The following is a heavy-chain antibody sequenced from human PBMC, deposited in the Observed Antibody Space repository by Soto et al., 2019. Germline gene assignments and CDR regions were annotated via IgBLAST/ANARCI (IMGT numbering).Heavy chain of an antibody. CDR1: GFTFSNYG. J-gene: IGHJ3*02. Sequence: QVQLVESGGVVVQPGRSLRLSCAASGFTFSNYGMHWVRQAPGKGLEWVAVIWDDGNQKYYVDSVKGRFTISRDNSENTMLLQMNSQTAEETGVYYCVRGGKTAGAFDIWGQGTMVTVSS. CDR2: IWDDGNQK. CDR3: VRGGKTAGAFDI. V-gene: IGHV3-33*01. D-gene: IGHD3-16*01.